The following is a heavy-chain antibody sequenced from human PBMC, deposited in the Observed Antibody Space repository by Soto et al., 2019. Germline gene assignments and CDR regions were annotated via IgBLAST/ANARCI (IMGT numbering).Heavy chain of an antibody. V-gene: IGHV4-30-4*01. Sequence: SETLSLTCTVSGGSISSGDYYWSWIRQPPGKGLEWIGYIYYSGSTYYNPSLKSRVTISVDTSKNQFSLKLSSVTAADTAVYYCARASRIVGAQDIWGQGTMVTVSS. CDR2: IYYSGST. CDR1: GGSISSGDYY. D-gene: IGHD1-26*01. J-gene: IGHJ3*02. CDR3: ARASRIVGAQDI.